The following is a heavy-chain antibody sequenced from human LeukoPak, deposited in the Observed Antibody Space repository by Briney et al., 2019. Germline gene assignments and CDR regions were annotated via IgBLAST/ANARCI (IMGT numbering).Heavy chain of an antibody. J-gene: IGHJ4*02. Sequence: SQTLSLTCTVSGGSISSSDYYRSWIRQPPGKGLEWIGYIYYSGSSYYIPSLKSRVTMSVDTSKNQFSLRLSSVTAADTAVYYCARQIYGDFYYFDYWGQGTLVTVSS. V-gene: IGHV4-30-4*01. CDR2: IYYSGSS. D-gene: IGHD4-17*01. CDR3: ARQIYGDFYYFDY. CDR1: GGSISSSDYY.